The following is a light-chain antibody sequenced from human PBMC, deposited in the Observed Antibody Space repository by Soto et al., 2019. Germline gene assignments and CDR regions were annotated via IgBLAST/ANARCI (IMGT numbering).Light chain of an antibody. CDR3: QQLNSFPLT. V-gene: IGKV1D-12*01. CDR2: AAS. CDR1: QGISSW. J-gene: IGKJ5*01. Sequence: DIQMTQSPSSVSASVGDRVTITWRASQGISSWLAWYQRKPGRAPKLLIYAASRLQAGVPLRFSGSGSGTDFTLTISDLQPEDFATYYCQQLNSFPLTFGQGTRLEIK.